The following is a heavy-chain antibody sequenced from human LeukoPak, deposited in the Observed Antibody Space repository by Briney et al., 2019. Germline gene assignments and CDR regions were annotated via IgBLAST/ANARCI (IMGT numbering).Heavy chain of an antibody. V-gene: IGHV3-21*01. J-gene: IGHJ4*02. Sequence: GSLRLSCAASGFTVSTYSMNWVRPAPGKGLGWVSSISSSSTYIYYADSLKGRFTISRDNAKDTLYLQMNSLRAEDTAVYYCATDRSSIAVRPHWGQGTLVTVSS. D-gene: IGHD6-6*01. CDR1: GFTVSTYS. CDR2: ISSSSTYI. CDR3: ATDRSSIAVRPH.